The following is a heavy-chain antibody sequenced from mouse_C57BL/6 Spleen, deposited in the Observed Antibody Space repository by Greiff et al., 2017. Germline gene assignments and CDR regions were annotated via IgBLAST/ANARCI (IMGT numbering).Heavy chain of an antibody. CDR2: INPNNGGT. Sequence: EVQLQQSGPELVKPGASVKISCKASGYTFTDYYMNWVKQSHGKSLEWIGDINPNNGGTSYNQKFKGKATLTVDKSSSTAYMELRSLTSEDSAVYYCARSDDGYLYFDYWGQGTTLTVSS. V-gene: IGHV1-26*01. CDR1: GYTFTDYY. D-gene: IGHD2-3*01. J-gene: IGHJ2*01. CDR3: ARSDDGYLYFDY.